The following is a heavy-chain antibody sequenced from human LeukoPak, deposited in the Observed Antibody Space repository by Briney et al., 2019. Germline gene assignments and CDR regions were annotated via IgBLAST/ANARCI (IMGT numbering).Heavy chain of an antibody. J-gene: IGHJ4*02. V-gene: IGHV4-59*08. CDR3: ARHGHYYDTSGYYSIPDF. Sequence: SETLSLTCTVSGGSISSYYWSWIRQPPGKGLEWIGYIYYSGSTNYNHSLKSRVTISVDTSKNQISLKLSSVTAADTAVYYCARHGHYYDTSGYYSIPDFWGQGTLVTVSS. CDR2: IYYSGST. D-gene: IGHD3-22*01. CDR1: GGSISSYY.